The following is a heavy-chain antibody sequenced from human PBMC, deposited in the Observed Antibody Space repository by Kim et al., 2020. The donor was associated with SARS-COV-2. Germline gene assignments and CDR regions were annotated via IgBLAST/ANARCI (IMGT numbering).Heavy chain of an antibody. CDR3: ARDFSIITGTTLAFDY. CDR2: IYSGGST. CDR1: GFTVSSNY. J-gene: IGHJ4*02. Sequence: GGSLRLSCAASGFTVSSNYMSWVRQAPGKGLEWVSVIYSGGSTYYADSVKGRFTISRDNSKNTLYLQMNSLRAEDTAVYYCARDFSIITGTTLAFDYWGQGTLVTVSS. D-gene: IGHD1-20*01. V-gene: IGHV3-66*01.